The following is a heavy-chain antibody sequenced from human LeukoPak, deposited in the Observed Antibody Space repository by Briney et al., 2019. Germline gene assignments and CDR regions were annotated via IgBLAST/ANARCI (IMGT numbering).Heavy chain of an antibody. CDR1: GYTFTCYY. D-gene: IGHD1-14*01. V-gene: IGHV1-2*02. J-gene: IGHJ6*02. Sequence: GASVKVSCKASGYTFTCYYMHWVRQAPGQGLEWMGWINPNSGGTNYAQKFQGRVTMTRDTSISTAYMELSRLRSDDTAVYYCARDHGVAGNLRYYYYYYGMDVWGQGTTVTVSS. CDR2: INPNSGGT. CDR3: ARDHGVAGNLRYYYYYYGMDV.